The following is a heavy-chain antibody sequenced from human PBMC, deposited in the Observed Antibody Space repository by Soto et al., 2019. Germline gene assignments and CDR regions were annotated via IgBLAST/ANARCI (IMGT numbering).Heavy chain of an antibody. J-gene: IGHJ5*02. V-gene: IGHV3-21*01. CDR2: ISSNSAYI. Sequence: GGSLRLSCAASGFTFRSVTMNWVRQAPGKGLEWVSTISSNSAYIYYKDALRGRFTISRDNAKNSLHLQMNSLRAEDTAVYYCTRDSSRDSSARGWFDPWCPGLLVT. CDR3: TRDSSRDSSARGWFDP. CDR1: GFTFRSVT. D-gene: IGHD6-13*01.